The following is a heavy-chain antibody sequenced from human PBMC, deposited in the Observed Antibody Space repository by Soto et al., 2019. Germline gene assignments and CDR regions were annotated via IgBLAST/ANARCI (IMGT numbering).Heavy chain of an antibody. CDR3: AKSFSYPKYCSSTSCSMAVDY. Sequence: GGSLRLSCAASGFTFSSYGMHWVRQAPGKGLEWVAVISYDGSNKYYADSVKGRFTISRDNSKKTLYLQMNSLRAEDTAVYYCAKSFSYPKYCSSTSCSMAVDYWGQGTLVTVSS. CDR2: ISYDGSNK. V-gene: IGHV3-30*18. CDR1: GFTFSSYG. D-gene: IGHD2-2*01. J-gene: IGHJ4*02.